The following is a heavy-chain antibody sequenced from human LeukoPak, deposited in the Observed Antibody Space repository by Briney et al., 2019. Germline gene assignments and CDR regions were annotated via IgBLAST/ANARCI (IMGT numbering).Heavy chain of an antibody. V-gene: IGHV4-4*07. J-gene: IGHJ5*02. CDR2: IYTSGST. D-gene: IGHD6-19*01. Sequence: TSETLSLTCTVSGGSISSYYWSWIRQPAGKGLEWIGRIYTSGSTNYNPSLKSRVTMSVDTSKNQFSLKLSSVTAADTAVYYCARDALIAVAGTEFNWFDPWGQGTLVTVSS. CDR3: ARDALIAVAGTEFNWFDP. CDR1: GGSISSYY.